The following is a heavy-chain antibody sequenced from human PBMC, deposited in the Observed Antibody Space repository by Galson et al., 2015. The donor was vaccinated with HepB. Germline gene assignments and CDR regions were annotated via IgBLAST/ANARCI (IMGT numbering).Heavy chain of an antibody. CDR1: GYTFTSYY. CDR2: INPSGGST. CDR3: ARGDGAMIVGNYFDL. D-gene: IGHD3-22*01. Sequence: SVKVSCKASGYTFTSYYMHWVRQAPGQGLEWMGIINPSGGSTSYAQKFQGRVTMTRDTSTSTVYMELSSLRSEDTAVYYCARGDGAMIVGNYFDLWGRGTLVTVSS. J-gene: IGHJ2*01. V-gene: IGHV1-46*01.